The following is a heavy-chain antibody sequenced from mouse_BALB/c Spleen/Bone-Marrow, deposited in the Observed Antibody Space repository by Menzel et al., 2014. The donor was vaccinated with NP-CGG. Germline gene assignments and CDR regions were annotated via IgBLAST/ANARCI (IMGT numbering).Heavy chain of an antibody. CDR2: INPGSGGT. CDR1: GYAFTNYL. CDR3: ARSISAATAMDY. V-gene: IGHV1-54*01. D-gene: IGHD1-2*01. Sequence: QVQLQQPGAELVRPGTSVKVSCKASGYAFTNYLIEWVKQRPGQGLEWIGVINPGSGGTNYNEKFKGKATLTADKSSSIGYMQLSSLTSVDSAVYSCARSISAATAMDYWGQGTSVTVSS. J-gene: IGHJ4*01.